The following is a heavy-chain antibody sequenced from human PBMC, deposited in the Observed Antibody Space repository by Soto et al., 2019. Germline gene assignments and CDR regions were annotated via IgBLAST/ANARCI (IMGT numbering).Heavy chain of an antibody. Sequence: PSETLSLTCTVSGGSISSSSYYWGWIRQPPGKGLEWIGSIYYSGSTYYNPSLKSRVTISVDTSKNQFSLKLSSVTAADTAVYYCARRITLVRTGFDPWGQGTLVTVS. CDR2: IYYSGST. CDR3: ARRITLVRTGFDP. D-gene: IGHD1-20*01. CDR1: GGSISSSSYY. V-gene: IGHV4-39*01. J-gene: IGHJ5*02.